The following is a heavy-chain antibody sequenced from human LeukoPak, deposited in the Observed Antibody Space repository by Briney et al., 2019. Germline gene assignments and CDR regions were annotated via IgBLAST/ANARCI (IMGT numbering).Heavy chain of an antibody. CDR1: GASIDGHY. Sequence: SETLSLTCTVSGASIDGHYWSWIRLPPGKGLEWTGFVYYSGSISYNPSLKSRVTISADTSNNQFSLKLDSVTAADTAVYYCARLSRVAVAGSYGYHSMDVWGRGTTVTVSS. CDR3: ARLSRVAVAGSYGYHSMDV. V-gene: IGHV4-59*11. CDR2: VYYSGSI. J-gene: IGHJ6*02. D-gene: IGHD6-19*01.